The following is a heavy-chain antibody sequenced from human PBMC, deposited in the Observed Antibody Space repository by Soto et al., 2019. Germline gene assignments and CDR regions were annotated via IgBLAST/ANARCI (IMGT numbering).Heavy chain of an antibody. J-gene: IGHJ5*02. CDR3: ARDLGITGTRGWFDP. Sequence: PSETLSLTCTVSGGSISKYYWSWIRQSPGKGLEWIGYIYYSGSTKYNPSLKSRVTISVDTSKNQFSLKLSSVTAADTAVYYCARDLGITGTRGWFDPWGQGTLVTVSS. V-gene: IGHV4-59*12. D-gene: IGHD1-7*01. CDR1: GGSISKYY. CDR2: IYYSGST.